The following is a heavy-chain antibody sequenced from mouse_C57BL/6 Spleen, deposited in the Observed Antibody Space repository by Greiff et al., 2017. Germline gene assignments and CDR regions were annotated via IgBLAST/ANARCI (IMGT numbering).Heavy chain of an antibody. CDR1: GYTFTSYG. J-gene: IGHJ2*01. V-gene: IGHV1-81*01. CDR2: IYPRSGNT. CDR3: ARGGSDYLGY. D-gene: IGHD2-4*01. Sequence: VKLMESGAELARPGASVKLSCKASGYTFTSYGISWVKQRTGQGLEWIGEIYPRSGNTYYNEKFKGKATLTADKSSSTAYMELRSLTSEDSAVYFCARGGSDYLGYWGQGTTLTVSS.